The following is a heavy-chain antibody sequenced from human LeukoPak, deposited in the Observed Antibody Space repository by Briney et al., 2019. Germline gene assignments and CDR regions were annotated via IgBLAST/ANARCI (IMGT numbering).Heavy chain of an antibody. CDR2: IYHSGSA. CDR1: SYSISSGYY. D-gene: IGHD2-2*02. Sequence: SETLSLTCAVSSYSISSGYYWGWIRQPPGKGVEGIWAIYHSGSAYYNPSLKSRVTMSVETSKNQFSLKLTSVTAADTAVYYCVRQRRYCSSSSCHTFDYWGQGALVTVSS. V-gene: IGHV4-38-2*01. CDR3: VRQRRYCSSSSCHTFDY. J-gene: IGHJ4*02.